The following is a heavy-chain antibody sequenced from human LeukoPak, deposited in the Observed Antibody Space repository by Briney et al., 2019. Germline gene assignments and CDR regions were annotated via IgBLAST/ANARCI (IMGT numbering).Heavy chain of an antibody. D-gene: IGHD3-9*01. Sequence: SETLSLTCAVYGGSFSGYFWSWIRQPPGKGLEWIGEINHSGSTNYNPSLKSRVTISVDTSKNQFSLKLSSVTAADTAVYYCARDIYDILTGYIDYWGQGTLVTVSS. CDR1: GGSFSGYF. V-gene: IGHV4-34*01. CDR2: INHSGST. J-gene: IGHJ4*02. CDR3: ARDIYDILTGYIDY.